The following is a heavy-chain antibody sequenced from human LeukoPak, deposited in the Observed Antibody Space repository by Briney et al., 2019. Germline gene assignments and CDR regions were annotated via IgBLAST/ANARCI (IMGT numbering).Heavy chain of an antibody. CDR3: ARASYSSPAPNYYYYYMDV. CDR1: GYTFTSYS. D-gene: IGHD6-13*01. J-gene: IGHJ6*03. CDR2: ISAYNGNT. Sequence: GASVKVSCKASGYTFTSYSMNWVRQAPGQGLEWMGWISAYNGNTNYAQKLQGRVTMTTDTSTSTAYMELRSLRSDDTAVYYCARASYSSPAPNYYYYYMDVWGKGTTVTVSS. V-gene: IGHV1-18*01.